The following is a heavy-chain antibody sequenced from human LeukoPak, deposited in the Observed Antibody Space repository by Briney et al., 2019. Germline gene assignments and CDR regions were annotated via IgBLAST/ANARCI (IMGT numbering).Heavy chain of an antibody. V-gene: IGHV1-2*02. CDR2: INPNSGGT. J-gene: IGHJ5*02. CDR1: GYTFTGYY. Sequence: GASVKVSCKASGYTFTGYYMHWVRQAPGQGLEWMGWINPNSGGTNYAQKFQGRVTMTRDTSISTAYMELSRLRSDDTAVYYCAREQEKGGHCTNGVCYTSNWFDPWGQGTLVTVSS. D-gene: IGHD2-8*01. CDR3: AREQEKGGHCTNGVCYTSNWFDP.